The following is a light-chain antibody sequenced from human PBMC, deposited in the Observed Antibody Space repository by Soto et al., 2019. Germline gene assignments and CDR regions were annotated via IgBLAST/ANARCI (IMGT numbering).Light chain of an antibody. Sequence: DIQMTQSPSSLSASVGDRVTIICRASQSISTHLSWYQQTPGKAPKLLIYAASSLQSGIPSRFSGSGSGTDFTLTISSLQPEDFATYYCQRSYITPWTFGPGTKVDIK. J-gene: IGKJ1*01. CDR2: AAS. CDR3: QRSYITPWT. CDR1: QSISTH. V-gene: IGKV1-39*01.